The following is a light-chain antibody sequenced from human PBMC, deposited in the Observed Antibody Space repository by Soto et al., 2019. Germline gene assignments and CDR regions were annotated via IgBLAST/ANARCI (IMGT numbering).Light chain of an antibody. CDR2: DVN. CDR3: RSYSSISTL. CDR1: SSDVGGYDY. J-gene: IGLJ2*01. V-gene: IGLV2-14*01. Sequence: QSALTQPASVSGSPGQSITISCTGSSSDVGGYDYVSWYQQHPGKAPKLIIYDVNNRPSGVSNRFSGSKSANTASLTISGPQLEDGAEYYSRSYSSISTLFGGGTKLTVL.